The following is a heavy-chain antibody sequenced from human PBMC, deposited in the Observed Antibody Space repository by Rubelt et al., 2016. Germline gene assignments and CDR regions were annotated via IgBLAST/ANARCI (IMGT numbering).Heavy chain of an antibody. CDR2: IRSKANSYAT. Sequence: EWVGRIRSKANSYATAYAASVKGRFTISRDDSKNTAYLQMNSLKTEDTAVYYCTRPSKTTVWFDPWGQGTLVTVSS. V-gene: IGHV3-73*01. CDR3: TRPSKTTVWFDP. D-gene: IGHD4-11*01. J-gene: IGHJ5*02.